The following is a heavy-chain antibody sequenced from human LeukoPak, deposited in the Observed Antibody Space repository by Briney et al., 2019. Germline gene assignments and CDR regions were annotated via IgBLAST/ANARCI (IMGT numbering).Heavy chain of an antibody. D-gene: IGHD3-10*02. CDR2: ISYNGRNK. V-gene: IGHV3-30*03. J-gene: IGHJ4*02. Sequence: GRSLRLSCAASGFTFSRYAMHWVRQAPGKGLEWVALISYNGRNKYYADSVKGRFTISRDNSKNTLYLQMNSLRPEDTAVYYCARGTMFPYYFDYWGQGTLVTVSS. CDR1: GFTFSRYA. CDR3: ARGTMFPYYFDY.